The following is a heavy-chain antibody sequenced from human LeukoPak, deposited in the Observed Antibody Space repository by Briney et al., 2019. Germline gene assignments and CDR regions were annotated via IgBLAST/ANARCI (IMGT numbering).Heavy chain of an antibody. D-gene: IGHD2-21*01. V-gene: IGHV1-69*13. CDR3: ARDLAGHFGGFYFDY. CDR1: GGTFSSYA. J-gene: IGHJ4*02. Sequence: SVKVSCKASGGTFSSYAISWVRQAPGQGLEWMGGIIPIFGTANYAQKFQGRVTITADESTSTAYMELSSLRSEDTAVYYCARDLAGHFGGFYFDYWGQGTLVTVSS. CDR2: IIPIFGTA.